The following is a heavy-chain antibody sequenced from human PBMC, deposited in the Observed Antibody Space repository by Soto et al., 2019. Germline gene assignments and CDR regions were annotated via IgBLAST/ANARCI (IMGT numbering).Heavy chain of an antibody. CDR3: ARTPYYYDSSGYYPNWFGP. CDR2: IYYSGST. Sequence: SETLSLTCTVSGGSINSGDYYWSWIRQPPGKGLEWIGYIYYSGSTYYNPSLKNRVTISVDTSKNQFSLKLSSVTAADTAVFYCARTPYYYDSSGYYPNWFGPWGQGTLVTVSS. D-gene: IGHD3-22*01. V-gene: IGHV4-30-4*01. CDR1: GGSINSGDYY. J-gene: IGHJ5*02.